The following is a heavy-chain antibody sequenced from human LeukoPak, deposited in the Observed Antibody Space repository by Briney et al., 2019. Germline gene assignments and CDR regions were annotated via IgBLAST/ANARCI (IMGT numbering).Heavy chain of an antibody. Sequence: GGSLRLSCAASGFTFSSYWMHWVRQAPGKGLVWVSRINTDGSSTSYADSVKGRFTISRDNSKNTLYLQMNSLRAEDTAVYYCAKHRPSGYSSSWFFDYWGQGTLVTVSS. D-gene: IGHD6-13*01. CDR1: GFTFSSYW. V-gene: IGHV3-74*01. CDR3: AKHRPSGYSSSWFFDY. CDR2: INTDGSST. J-gene: IGHJ4*02.